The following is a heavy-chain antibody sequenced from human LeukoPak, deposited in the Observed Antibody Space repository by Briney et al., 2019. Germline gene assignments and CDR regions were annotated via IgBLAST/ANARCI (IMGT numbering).Heavy chain of an antibody. CDR2: IARDGGAK. D-gene: IGHD6-19*01. CDR1: GFSFSNHG. Sequence: SGTSLRLSCVASGFSFSNHGMHWVRQAPGKGLEWVSVIARDGGAKFYADSVKGRFTLSRDNPKSMFFLQMNFLTVEDTAIYYCAREATWGQWYFDHWGQETPVTVSS. V-gene: IGHV3-30*03. CDR3: AREATWGQWYFDH. J-gene: IGHJ4*02.